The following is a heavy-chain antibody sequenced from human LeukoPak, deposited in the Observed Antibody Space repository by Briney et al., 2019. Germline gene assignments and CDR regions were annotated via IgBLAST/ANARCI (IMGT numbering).Heavy chain of an antibody. J-gene: IGHJ6*03. CDR1: GFTFSSYS. CDR2: ISSSSSYI. V-gene: IGHV3-21*01. CDR3: AREGGSKPKYYYMDV. D-gene: IGHD6-13*01. Sequence: GGSLRLSCAASGFTFSSYSMNWVRQAPGKGLEWVSSISSSSSYIYYADSVKGRFTISRDNAKNSLYLQMNSLRAEDTAVYYCAREGGSKPKYYYMDVWGKGTTVTVSS.